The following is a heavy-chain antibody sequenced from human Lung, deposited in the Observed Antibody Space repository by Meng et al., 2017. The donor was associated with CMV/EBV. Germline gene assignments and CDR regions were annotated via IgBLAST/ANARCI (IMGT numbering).Heavy chain of an antibody. CDR1: GDSISSSVFY. D-gene: IGHD1-14*01. CDR2: VVYSGTT. V-gene: IGHV4-39*01. CDR3: ARHHHSPTFDY. J-gene: IGHJ4*02. Sequence: SGQKLAKPSETLSLACTVLGDSISSSVFYWAWIRQPPGEGREWIGSVVYSGTTYYTSSLKSRVSISVDTSKNQFSLKLSSVTAADTAVYYCARHHHSPTFDYWGQGTLVTRLL.